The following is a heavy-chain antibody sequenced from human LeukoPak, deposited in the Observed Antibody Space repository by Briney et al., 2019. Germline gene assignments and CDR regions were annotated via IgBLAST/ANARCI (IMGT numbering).Heavy chain of an antibody. CDR1: GFTVSSNY. Sequence: RGSLRLSCAASGFTVSSNYMSWVRQAPGKGLEWVSVIYSGGSTYYADSVKGRFTISRDNSKNTLYLQMNSLRAEDTAVYYCARPALYYDFWSGYYSPGAFDIWGQGTMVTVSS. V-gene: IGHV3-53*01. CDR3: ARPALYYDFWSGYYSPGAFDI. J-gene: IGHJ3*02. CDR2: IYSGGST. D-gene: IGHD3-3*01.